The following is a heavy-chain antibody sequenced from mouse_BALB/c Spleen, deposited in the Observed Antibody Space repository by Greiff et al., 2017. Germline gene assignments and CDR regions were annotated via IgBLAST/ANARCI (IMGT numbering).Heavy chain of an antibody. D-gene: IGHD1-1*01. Sequence: EVHLVESGPSLVKPSQTLSLTCSVTGDSITSGYWNWIRKFPGNKLEYMGYISYSGSTYYNPSLKSRISITRDTSKNQYYLQLNSVTTEDTATYYCAGITTVVATNAMDYWGQGTSVTVSS. CDR3: AGITTVVATNAMDY. CDR1: GDSITSGY. J-gene: IGHJ4*01. V-gene: IGHV3-8*02. CDR2: ISYSGST.